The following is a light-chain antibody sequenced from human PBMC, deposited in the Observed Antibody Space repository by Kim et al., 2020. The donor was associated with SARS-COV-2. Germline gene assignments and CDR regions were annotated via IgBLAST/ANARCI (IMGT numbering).Light chain of an antibody. V-gene: IGKV1-27*01. Sequence: GDRVTITCRARQDISHYLAWFQQKPGEAPKLLIYAASALHSEVPSRFSGSGSGTDFTLTISSLQPEDVATFYCQSYNSAPWTFGQGTKLEI. J-gene: IGKJ1*01. CDR3: QSYNSAPWT. CDR1: QDISHY. CDR2: AAS.